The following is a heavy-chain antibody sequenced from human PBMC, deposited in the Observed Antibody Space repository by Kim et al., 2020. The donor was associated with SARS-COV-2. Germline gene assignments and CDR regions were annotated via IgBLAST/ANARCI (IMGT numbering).Heavy chain of an antibody. CDR2: VHTSGST. CDR1: GGSISNYY. Sequence: SETLSLTCTVSGGSISNYYWIWIRQPAGKGLEWIGRVHTSGSTNYNPSLKSRVTMSTDTSRKQFSLKLSPVTATDTAVYYCAGVANYYDGSGYAHDVFDIWGQGTMVTVSS. CDR3: AGVANYYDGSGYAHDVFDI. D-gene: IGHD3-22*01. V-gene: IGHV4-4*07. J-gene: IGHJ3*02.